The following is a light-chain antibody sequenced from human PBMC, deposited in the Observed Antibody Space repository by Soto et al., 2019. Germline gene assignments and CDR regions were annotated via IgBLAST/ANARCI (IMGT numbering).Light chain of an antibody. Sequence: DIQMTQSPSSVSASVGDRVTITCRSSEDISTWLAWYQQKPGKAPKLLIYAASSLQSGVPSRFSGSGSGTDFTLTISSLQSEDFAVYYCQQYNNWPLTFGQGTRLEIK. CDR3: QQYNNWPLT. J-gene: IGKJ5*01. CDR1: EDISTW. CDR2: AAS. V-gene: IGKV1-12*01.